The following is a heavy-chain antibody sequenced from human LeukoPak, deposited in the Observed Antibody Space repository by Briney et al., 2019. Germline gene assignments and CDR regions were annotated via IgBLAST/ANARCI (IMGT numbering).Heavy chain of an antibody. D-gene: IGHD3-22*01. Sequence: PGGSLRLSCAASGFTFSNAWMSWVRQAPGKGLEWVGRIKSKTDGGTTDYAAPVKGRFTISRDDSKNTLYLQMNSLKTEDTAVYYCTTGPFTYYYDSSGYYPFDYWGQGTLVTVSS. CDR2: IKSKTDGGTT. J-gene: IGHJ4*02. CDR3: TTGPFTYYYDSSGYYPFDY. V-gene: IGHV3-15*01. CDR1: GFTFSNAW.